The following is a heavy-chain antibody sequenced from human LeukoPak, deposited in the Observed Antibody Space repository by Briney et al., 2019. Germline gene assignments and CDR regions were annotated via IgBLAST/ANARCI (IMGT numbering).Heavy chain of an antibody. CDR1: GFTFSSYW. V-gene: IGHV3-74*01. D-gene: IGHD2-2*03. Sequence: PGGSLRLSCAASGFTFSSYWMHWVRQAPGKGLVWVSRINSDGSSTSYADSVKGRFTISRDNAKNTLYLQINSLRAEDTAMYYCATGYCSSPTCTPAGYYYYYTDTSGNGDTVTVSS. CDR3: ATGYCSSPTCTPAGYYYYYTDT. J-gene: IGHJ6*03. CDR2: INSDGSST.